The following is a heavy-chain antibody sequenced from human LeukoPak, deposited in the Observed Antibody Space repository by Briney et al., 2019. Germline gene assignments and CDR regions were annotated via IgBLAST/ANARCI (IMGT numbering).Heavy chain of an antibody. CDR2: ISYDGSNK. D-gene: IGHD3-10*01. Sequence: GRSLRLSCAASGFTFRSYAMHWVRQAPGKGLEWVAVISYDGSNKYYADSVKGRFTISRDNSKNTLYLQMNSLRAEDTAVYYCAKDGLLWFGEYMDVWGKGTTVTISS. CDR1: GFTFRSYA. CDR3: AKDGLLWFGEYMDV. V-gene: IGHV3-30*04. J-gene: IGHJ6*03.